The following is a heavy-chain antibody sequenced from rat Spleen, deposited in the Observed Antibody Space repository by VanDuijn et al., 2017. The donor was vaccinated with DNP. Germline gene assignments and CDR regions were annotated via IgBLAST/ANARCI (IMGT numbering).Heavy chain of an antibody. CDR2: ITTGGEIT. D-gene: IGHD4-1*01. J-gene: IGHJ3*01. Sequence: EVHLVESGGGLVQPGRSLKLSCAASGFTFKNHDMAWVRQVPGKGLEWIASITTGGEITYYPDSVKGRFTISRDHATNTLYLRLNSLRSEDTAIYYCASGFGWFAYWGQGTLVTVSS. CDR3: ASGFGWFAY. CDR1: GFTFKNHD. V-gene: IGHV5S13*01.